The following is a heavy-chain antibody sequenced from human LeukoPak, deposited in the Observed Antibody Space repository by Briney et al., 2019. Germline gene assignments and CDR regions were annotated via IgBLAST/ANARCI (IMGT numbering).Heavy chain of an antibody. D-gene: IGHD6-25*01. CDR1: GGSIRNSSFY. V-gene: IGHV4-39*07. CDR2: IYHSGST. Sequence: PSETLSLTCAVSGGSIRNSSFYWGWIRQPPGKGLEWIGEIYHSGSTNYNPSLKSRVTISVDKSKNQFSLKLSSVTAADTAVYYCASDAAGLDYWGQGTLVTVSS. J-gene: IGHJ4*02. CDR3: ASDAAGLDY.